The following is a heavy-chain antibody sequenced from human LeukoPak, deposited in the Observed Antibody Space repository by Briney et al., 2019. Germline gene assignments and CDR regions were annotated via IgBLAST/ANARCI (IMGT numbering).Heavy chain of an antibody. V-gene: IGHV1-18*01. CDR3: ARVYLFCCSSTRYYFDY. D-gene: IGHD6-13*01. Sequence: ASVKVSCKASGYTFTSYGISWVRQAPGQGLEWMGWISAYNGNTNYAQKLQGRVTMTTDTSTSTAYMELRSLRSDDTAVYYRARVYLFCCSSTRYYFDYWGQGTLVTVSS. J-gene: IGHJ4*02. CDR1: GYTFTSYG. CDR2: ISAYNGNT.